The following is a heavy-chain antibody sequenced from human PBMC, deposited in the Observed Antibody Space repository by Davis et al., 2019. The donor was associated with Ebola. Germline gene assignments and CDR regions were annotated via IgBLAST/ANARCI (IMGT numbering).Heavy chain of an antibody. CDR3: ARGKYYYGSYYFDY. V-gene: IGHV3-23*01. D-gene: IGHD3-10*01. CDR1: GFTFSSYA. Sequence: GGSLRLSCAASGFTFSSYAMSWVRQAPGKGLEWVSAISGSGGSTYYADSVKGRFTISRDNSKNTLYLQMNSLRAEDTAVYYCARGKYYYGSYYFDYWGQGTLVTVSS. J-gene: IGHJ4*02. CDR2: ISGSGGST.